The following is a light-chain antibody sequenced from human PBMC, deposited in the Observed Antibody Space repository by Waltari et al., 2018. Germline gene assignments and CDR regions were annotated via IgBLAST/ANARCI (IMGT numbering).Light chain of an antibody. CDR3: QQANTFPYT. CDR2: AAS. Sequence: DIQMTQSPSSVSASVGDSVTITCRASQDVSTWLAWYQQKPGKAPQLLIYAASRLQSGVPSRFSGSGSGTDFTLTISTLQPEDFATYYCQQANTFPYTFGQGTKLEI. J-gene: IGKJ2*01. V-gene: IGKV1-12*01. CDR1: QDVSTW.